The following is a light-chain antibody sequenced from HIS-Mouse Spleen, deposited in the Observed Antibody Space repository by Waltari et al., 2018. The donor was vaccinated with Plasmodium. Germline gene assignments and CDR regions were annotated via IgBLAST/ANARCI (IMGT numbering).Light chain of an antibody. CDR3: QQYNNWRGT. CDR2: GAS. V-gene: IGKV3-15*01. Sequence: EIVMTQSQATLSVSPGERAPLSCRASQSVSSNLAWYQQKPGQAPRLLIYGASTRATGIPARFRGSGSGTEFTLTISSMQSEDVAVYYCQQYNNWRGTFGGGTKVEIK. J-gene: IGKJ4*01. CDR1: QSVSSN.